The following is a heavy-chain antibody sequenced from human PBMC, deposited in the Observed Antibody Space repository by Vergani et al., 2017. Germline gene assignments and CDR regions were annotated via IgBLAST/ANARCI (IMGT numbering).Heavy chain of an antibody. V-gene: IGHV3-23*01. Sequence: EVQLLQSEGAVVQPGGSLRLSCVASGFTFSSHAMSWVRQGHGQGLEWVSSIKNTGDSTHYADSVKGRFTISRDNSKNTLYLQMNSLRVEDTAVYYCAKANPRNSGYDYLYYYHAMDVWGQGTTVTVYS. CDR3: AKANPRNSGYDYLYYYHAMDV. J-gene: IGHJ6*02. CDR1: GFTFSSHA. D-gene: IGHD5-12*01. CDR2: IKNTGDST.